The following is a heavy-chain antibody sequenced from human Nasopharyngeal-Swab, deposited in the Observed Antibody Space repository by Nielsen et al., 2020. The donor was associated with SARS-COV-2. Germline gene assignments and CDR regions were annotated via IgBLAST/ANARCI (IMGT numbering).Heavy chain of an antibody. V-gene: IGHV3-7*01. J-gene: IGHJ4*02. CDR2: IKQDGSDK. Sequence: GESLKISCAASGLTFTNSWMSWVRQAPGKGLEWVANIKQDGSDKYYVDSVKGRFTISRDNSKNTLYLQMNSLRAEDTAVYYCAKDAGGYSSSWGQGTLVTVSS. CDR1: GLTFTNSW. D-gene: IGHD6-13*01. CDR3: AKDAGGYSSS.